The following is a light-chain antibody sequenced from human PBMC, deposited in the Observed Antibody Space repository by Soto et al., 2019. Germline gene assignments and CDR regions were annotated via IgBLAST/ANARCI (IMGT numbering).Light chain of an antibody. CDR1: QSLNNW. CDR3: REYKTWT. J-gene: IGKJ1*01. Sequence: DIQMTQSPSTLSASVGDRVTITCRASQSLNNWLAWYQQRPGKAPKLLIYDASTLERGVPSRFSGTGSGTEFTLTISSLQPDDFATYHCREYKTWTFGQGTKVDIK. CDR2: DAS. V-gene: IGKV1-5*01.